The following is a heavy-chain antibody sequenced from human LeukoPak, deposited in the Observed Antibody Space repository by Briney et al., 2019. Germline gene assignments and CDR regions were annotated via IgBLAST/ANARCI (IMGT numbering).Heavy chain of an antibody. J-gene: IGHJ3*02. V-gene: IGHV4-30-4*08. CDR1: GGPISGGDYY. CDR3: ARHRLHPPWAFDI. CDR2: IYYSGST. D-gene: IGHD5-24*01. Sequence: SETLSLTCTVSGGPISGGDYYWSWIRQPPGEGLEWIGSIYYSGSTYYNPSLKSRVTISVDTSKNQFSLKLSSVTAADTAVYYCARHRLHPPWAFDIWGQGTMVTVSS.